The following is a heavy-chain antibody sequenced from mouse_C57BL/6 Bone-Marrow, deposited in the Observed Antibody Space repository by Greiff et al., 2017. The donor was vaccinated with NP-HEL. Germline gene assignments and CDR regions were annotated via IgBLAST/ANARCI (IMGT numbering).Heavy chain of an antibody. V-gene: IGHV1-19*01. CDR1: GYTFTDYY. Sequence: EVQLQQSGPVLVKPGASVKMSCKASGYTFTDYYMNWVKQSHGKSLEWIGVINPYNGGTSYNQKFKGKATLTVDKSSSAAYMELNSLTSEDSAVYYCARCPMSVRWLKVYYAMDYWGQGTSVTVSS. J-gene: IGHJ4*01. CDR2: INPYNGGT. CDR3: ARCPMSVRWLKVYYAMDY. D-gene: IGHD2-3*01.